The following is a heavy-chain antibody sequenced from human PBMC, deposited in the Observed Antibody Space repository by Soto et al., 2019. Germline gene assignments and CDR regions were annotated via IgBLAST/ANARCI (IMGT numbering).Heavy chain of an antibody. CDR3: GSLFEF. J-gene: IGHJ4*02. V-gene: IGHV3-74*01. Sequence: EVHLVESGGGLVQPGGSLRLSCAASGFTFRYYWLHWVRQVPGRGPVWVSGINNDGSDTFYADFVEGRFTISRDNAKNTVYLHMHSLRAEDTAVYYCGSLFEFWGQGTLVTVPS. CDR1: GFTFRYYW. CDR2: INNDGSDT.